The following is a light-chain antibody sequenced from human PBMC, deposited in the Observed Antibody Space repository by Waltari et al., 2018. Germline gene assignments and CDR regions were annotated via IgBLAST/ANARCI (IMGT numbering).Light chain of an antibody. J-gene: IGLJ3*02. V-gene: IGLV2-23*02. CDR2: EVN. CDR1: SSDVGSSKL. Sequence: QSALTQPASVSGSPGQSITISCTGTSSDVGSSKLISWYQQHPGKAPTLMIYEVNKRPSGVSNRFSGSKSDNTASLTSSGLQAEDEADYYCCSYAGRSTLVFGGGTSLTVL. CDR3: CSYAGRSTLV.